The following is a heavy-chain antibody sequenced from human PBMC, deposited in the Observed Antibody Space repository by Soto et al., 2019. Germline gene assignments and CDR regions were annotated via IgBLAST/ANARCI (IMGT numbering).Heavy chain of an antibody. D-gene: IGHD6-19*01. J-gene: IGHJ4*02. CDR2: IIPILGTA. CDR1: GGTFSSYA. Sequence: SVKVSCKASGGTFSSYAISWVRQAPGQGLEWMGRIIPILGTANSAQKFQGRVTITADKSTSTAYMELSSLRSEDTAVYYCASTLPGIAVAGTFSYWGQGTLVTVSS. V-gene: IGHV1-69*04. CDR3: ASTLPGIAVAGTFSY.